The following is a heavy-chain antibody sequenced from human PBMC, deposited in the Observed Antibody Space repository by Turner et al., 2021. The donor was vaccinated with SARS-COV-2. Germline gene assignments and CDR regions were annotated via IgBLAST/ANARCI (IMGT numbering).Heavy chain of an antibody. CDR2: IGTAGDT. Sequence: EVQLVESGGGLVPPGGSLRLSCAASGFTFSSYDMHWVRQATGKGLEWVSVIGTAGDTYYPGSVKGRFTISRENAKNSLYLQMNTLRAGDTAVYYCARANYDSSGYYCYFDYWGQGTLVTVSS. D-gene: IGHD3-22*01. CDR1: GFTFSSYD. J-gene: IGHJ4*02. CDR3: ARANYDSSGYYCYFDY. V-gene: IGHV3-13*04.